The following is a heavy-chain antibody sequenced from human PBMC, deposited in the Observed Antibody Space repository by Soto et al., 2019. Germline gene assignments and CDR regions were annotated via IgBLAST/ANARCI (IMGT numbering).Heavy chain of an antibody. Sequence: PSETLSLTCTVSGGSISSGGYYWSWIRQHPGKGLEWIGYIYYSGSTYYNPSLKSRVTISVDTSKNQFSLKLSSVTAADTAVYYCARWVEESLDYFDSWGQGNPVTVS. CDR3: ARWVEESLDYFDS. CDR1: GGSISSGGYY. CDR2: IYYSGST. D-gene: IGHD2-15*01. V-gene: IGHV4-31*03. J-gene: IGHJ4*02.